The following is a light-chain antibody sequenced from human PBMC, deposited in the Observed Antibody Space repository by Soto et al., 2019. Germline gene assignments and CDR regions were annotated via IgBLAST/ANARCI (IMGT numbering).Light chain of an antibody. J-gene: IGKJ1*01. Sequence: DMQMTQSPSSLSASVGDRVTITCRASQSISGWLAWYQQKPGKAPKILIYDASNLERGLPSRFSGSGSGTEFTLTISSLQPDDFATYYCQQYDSFPWSFGQGTKVDIK. CDR1: QSISGW. V-gene: IGKV1-5*01. CDR3: QQYDSFPWS. CDR2: DAS.